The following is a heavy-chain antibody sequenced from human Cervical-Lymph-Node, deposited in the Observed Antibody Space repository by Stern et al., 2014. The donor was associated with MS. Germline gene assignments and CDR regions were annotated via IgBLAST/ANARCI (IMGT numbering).Heavy chain of an antibody. CDR1: GGSISSSSYY. CDR3: ARQRDTLYYYGMDV. J-gene: IGHJ6*02. CDR2: IYYSGST. D-gene: IGHD5-24*01. V-gene: IGHV4-39*01. Sequence: QLVESGPGLVKPSETLSLTCTVSGGSISSSSYYWGWIRQPPGKGLEWIGSIYYSGSTYYNPSLKSRVTIYVDTSKNQSSLELSSVAAADTAVYYCARQRDTLYYYGMDVWGQGTTVTVSS.